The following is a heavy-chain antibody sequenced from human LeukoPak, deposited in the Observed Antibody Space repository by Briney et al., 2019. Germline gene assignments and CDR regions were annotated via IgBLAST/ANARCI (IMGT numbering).Heavy chain of an antibody. CDR2: IRNDGSNK. V-gene: IGHV3-30*02. CDR1: GFTFTTYA. Sequence: GGSLRLSCSASGFTFTTYAMIWVRQAPGKGLEWVAFIRNDGSNKNYADSVKGRFTISRDNAKNTLYLQMNSQRAEDTAVYYCASRITTSFDYWGQGTLVTVSS. D-gene: IGHD4-11*01. CDR3: ASRITTSFDY. J-gene: IGHJ4*02.